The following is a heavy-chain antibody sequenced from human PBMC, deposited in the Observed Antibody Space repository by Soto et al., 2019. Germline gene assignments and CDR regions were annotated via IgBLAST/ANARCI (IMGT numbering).Heavy chain of an antibody. J-gene: IGHJ4*02. V-gene: IGHV4-34*01. CDR2: INHSGRT. CDR3: ARDKITGLFDY. CDR1: GGSFSGYY. D-gene: IGHD2-8*02. Sequence: QVQLQQWGAGLLKPSETLSLTCAVYGGSFSGYYWTWIRQPPGTGLEWIGEINHSGRTNYNPSLKGRVTISVDTSKNQFSLKLTSVTAADTAVYYCARDKITGLFDYWGQGTLVTVSS.